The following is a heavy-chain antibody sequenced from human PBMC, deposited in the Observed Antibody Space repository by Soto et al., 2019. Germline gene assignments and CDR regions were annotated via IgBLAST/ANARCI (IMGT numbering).Heavy chain of an antibody. Sequence: ASVKVSCKASGGTFSSYTISWVRQAPGQGLEWMGRIIPILGIANYAQKFQGRVTITADKSTSTAYMELSSLRSEDTAVYYCARDTSSYIVGATYAFDIWGQGTMVTVSS. CDR3: ARDTSSYIVGATYAFDI. CDR1: GGTFSSYT. D-gene: IGHD1-26*01. V-gene: IGHV1-69*04. CDR2: IIPILGIA. J-gene: IGHJ3*02.